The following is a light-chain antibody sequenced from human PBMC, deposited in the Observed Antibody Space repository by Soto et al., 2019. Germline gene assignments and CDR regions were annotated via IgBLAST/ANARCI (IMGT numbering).Light chain of an antibody. V-gene: IGKV3-20*01. CDR2: DAS. CDR3: QQYGSTPLT. Sequence: EIVLKQSPDTLSLSPGERATLSCRASQSVRSNYLAWYQQKPGQALRFLIYDASSRATGIPDRFSGSGSGTAFTLTISRLEPEDFAVYYCQQYGSTPLTFGGGTKVDIK. J-gene: IGKJ4*01. CDR1: QSVRSNY.